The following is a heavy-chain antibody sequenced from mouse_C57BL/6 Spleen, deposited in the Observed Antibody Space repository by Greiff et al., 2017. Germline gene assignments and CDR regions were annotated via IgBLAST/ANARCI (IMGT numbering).Heavy chain of an antibody. Sequence: VQLQQPGAELVMPGASVKLSCKASGYTFTSYWMHWVKQRPGQGLEWIGEIDPSDSYTNYNQKFKGKSTLTVDKSSSTAYMQLSSLTSEDAAVYYCARGDYFDYWGQGTTVTVSS. CDR2: IDPSDSYT. CDR1: GYTFTSYW. CDR3: ARGDYFDY. J-gene: IGHJ2*01. V-gene: IGHV1-69*01.